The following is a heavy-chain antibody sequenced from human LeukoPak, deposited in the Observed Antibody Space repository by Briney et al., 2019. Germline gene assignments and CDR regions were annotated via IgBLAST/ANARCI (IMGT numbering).Heavy chain of an antibody. D-gene: IGHD2-15*01. CDR3: ARGGNCSGGSCYSDRGWFDP. V-gene: IGHV4-59*01. Sequence: SETLSLTCIVSGGSISNYYWSWIRQPPGKGLEYIGYIYYSGSTSYNPSLKSRVTISVDMSKNQVSLKLSSVTAADAAVYYCARGGNCSGGSCYSDRGWFDPWGQGTLVTVS. CDR2: IYYSGST. J-gene: IGHJ5*02. CDR1: GGSISNYY.